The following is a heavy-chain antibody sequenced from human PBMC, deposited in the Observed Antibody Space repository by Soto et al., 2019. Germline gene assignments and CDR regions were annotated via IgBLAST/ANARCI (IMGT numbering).Heavy chain of an antibody. J-gene: IGHJ4*02. CDR2: IYSGGST. D-gene: IGHD3-16*01. CDR3: ARDPWAADY. Sequence: EVQLVESGGGLVQPGGSLRLSCAASGFTVSTKYMSWVRQAPGKGLEWVSVIYSGGSTFYADSVRGRFNISRDNSKNTVNLQMTSLRAGDTAVYYCARDPWAADYWGQGTLVTVSS. V-gene: IGHV3-66*01. CDR1: GFTVSTKY.